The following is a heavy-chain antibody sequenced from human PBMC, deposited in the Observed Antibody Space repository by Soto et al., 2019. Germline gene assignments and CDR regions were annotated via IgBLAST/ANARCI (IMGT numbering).Heavy chain of an antibody. Sequence: ASVKVSCKASGYTFTSYYMHWVLQAPGQGLEWMGIINPSGGSTSYAQKFQGRVTMTRDTSTSTVYMELSSLRSEDTAVYYCATGSSGYYSSRVYYYGMDVWGQGTTVTVSS. CDR3: ATGSSGYYSSRVYYYGMDV. CDR2: INPSGGST. V-gene: IGHV1-46*01. CDR1: GYTFTSYY. D-gene: IGHD3-22*01. J-gene: IGHJ6*02.